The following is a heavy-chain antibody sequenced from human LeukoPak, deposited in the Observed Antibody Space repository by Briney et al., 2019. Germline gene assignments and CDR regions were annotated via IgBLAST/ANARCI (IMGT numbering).Heavy chain of an antibody. CDR1: RFTFNIYG. V-gene: IGHV3-30*02. CDR3: ATARDPYCTGGSCYDAFDV. CDR2: MRYDGIIK. D-gene: IGHD2-15*01. Sequence: PGGSLRLSCAASRFTFNIYGMHWVRQAPGKGLDWVAFMRYDGIIKYYSDSVKGRFAISRDNSNNTLYLQMNSLRTEDTAVYYCATARDPYCTGGSCYDAFDVWGQGTMVTVSS. J-gene: IGHJ3*01.